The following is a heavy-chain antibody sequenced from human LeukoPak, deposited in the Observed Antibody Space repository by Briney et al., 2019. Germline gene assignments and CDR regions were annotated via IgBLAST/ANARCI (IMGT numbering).Heavy chain of an antibody. D-gene: IGHD5-24*01. V-gene: IGHV1-69*13. CDR3: ARGVGEMATSDYFDY. CDR2: IIPIFGTA. Sequence: ASVKVSCKASGGTFSSYAISWVRQAPGQGLEWMGGIIPIFGTANYAQKFQGRVTITADESTSTAYMELSSLRSEDTAVYYCARGVGEMATSDYFDYWGQGTLVTVSS. J-gene: IGHJ4*02. CDR1: GGTFSSYA.